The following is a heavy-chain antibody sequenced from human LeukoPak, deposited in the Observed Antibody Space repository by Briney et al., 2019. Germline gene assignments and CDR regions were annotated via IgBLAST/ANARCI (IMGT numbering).Heavy chain of an antibody. D-gene: IGHD2-21*02. CDR1: GYTFNKYG. Sequence: GASVKVSCKASGYTFNKYGISWVRQAPGQGLEWMGWINTNTGNPTYAQGFTGRFVFSLDTSVSTAYLQISSLKAEDTAVYYCARSGVVTATSELSFDYWGQGTLVTVSS. V-gene: IGHV7-4-1*02. CDR3: ARSGVVTATSELSFDY. J-gene: IGHJ4*02. CDR2: INTNTGNP.